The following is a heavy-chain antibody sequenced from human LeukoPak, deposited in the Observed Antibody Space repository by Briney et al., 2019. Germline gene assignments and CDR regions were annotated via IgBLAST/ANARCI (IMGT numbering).Heavy chain of an antibody. CDR2: ISGSGGST. Sequence: PGGSLRLSCTVSGFTVSSNSMSWVRQAPGKGLEWVSAISGSGGSTYYADSVKGRFTISRDNSKNTLYLQMNSLRAEDTAVYYCAKGHALFDYWGQGTLVTVSS. J-gene: IGHJ4*02. CDR1: GFTVSSNS. V-gene: IGHV3-23*01. CDR3: AKGHALFDY.